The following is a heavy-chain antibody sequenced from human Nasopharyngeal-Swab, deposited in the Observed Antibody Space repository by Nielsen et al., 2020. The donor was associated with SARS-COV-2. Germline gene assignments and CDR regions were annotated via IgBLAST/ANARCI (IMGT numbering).Heavy chain of an antibody. CDR2: IRSKAYGGTT. CDR1: GFTFGDYA. V-gene: IGHV3-49*04. CDR3: TRDPDYGDNEVLFDY. Sequence: GESLKISCTTSGFTFGDYAMSWVRQAPGKGLEWVAFIRSKAYGGTTEYAASVKGRFTISRDDSKTIAYPQMNSLKTEDTAVYYCTRDPDYGDNEVLFDYWGQGTLVTVSS. D-gene: IGHD4-17*01. J-gene: IGHJ4*02.